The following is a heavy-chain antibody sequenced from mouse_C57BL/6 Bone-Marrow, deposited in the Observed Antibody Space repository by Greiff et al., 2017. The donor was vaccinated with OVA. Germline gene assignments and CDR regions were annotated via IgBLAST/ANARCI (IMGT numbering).Heavy chain of an antibody. Sequence: VQLQQSGPELVKPGASVKISCKASGYSFTDYNMNWVKQSHGKSLEWIGVINPNYGTTSYNQKFKGKATLTVDQSSSTAYMQLNSLTSEDYAVSYCSGSPAMVNAWFAYWGQGTLVTVSA. J-gene: IGHJ3*01. CDR2: INPNYGTT. CDR3: SGSPAMVNAWFAY. CDR1: GYSFTDYN. V-gene: IGHV1-39*01. D-gene: IGHD2-9*01.